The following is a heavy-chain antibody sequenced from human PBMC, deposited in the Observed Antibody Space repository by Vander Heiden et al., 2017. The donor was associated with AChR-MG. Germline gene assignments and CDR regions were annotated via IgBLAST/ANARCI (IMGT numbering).Heavy chain of an antibody. Sequence: EVKLVESGGGLVQPGGSLRLSCAASGFTFNSYEMNWVRQAPGEGLEWVSYISSSGIIRYYADSVKGRFTISRDNAKNSLYLQMNSLRAEDTAVYYCARLDSRYYFDYWGQGTLVTVSS. J-gene: IGHJ4*02. CDR3: ARLDSRYYFDY. CDR2: ISSSGIIR. D-gene: IGHD1-1*01. CDR1: GFTFNSYE. V-gene: IGHV3-48*03.